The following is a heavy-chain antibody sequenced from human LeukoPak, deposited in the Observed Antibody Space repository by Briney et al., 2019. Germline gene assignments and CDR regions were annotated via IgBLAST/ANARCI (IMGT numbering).Heavy chain of an antibody. D-gene: IGHD1-26*01. Sequence: ASVKVSCKASGGTFSSYSISWVRQAPGQGLEWMGGIIPIFDAADYAQKFQGRVTITADESTSTAYMELSSLRSEDTAVFYCARISLGAIWGYYYGMDVWGQGTTVTVSS. J-gene: IGHJ6*02. V-gene: IGHV1-69*13. CDR1: GGTFSSYS. CDR2: IIPIFDAA. CDR3: ARISLGAIWGYYYGMDV.